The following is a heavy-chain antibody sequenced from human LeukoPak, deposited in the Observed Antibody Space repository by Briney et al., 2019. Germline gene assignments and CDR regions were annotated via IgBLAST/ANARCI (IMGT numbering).Heavy chain of an antibody. V-gene: IGHV3-23*01. D-gene: IGHD5-18*01. CDR2: ISGSGGST. CDR3: AKDRCSYHPFDAFDI. J-gene: IGHJ3*02. CDR1: GFTFISDA. Sequence: GGSLRLSGAASGFTFISDAMSWVRQAPGKGLEWVSAISGSGGSTYYADSVKGRFTISRDNSKNTVYLQMNSLRAEDTAVSYCAKDRCSYHPFDAFDIWGQGTMVTVSS.